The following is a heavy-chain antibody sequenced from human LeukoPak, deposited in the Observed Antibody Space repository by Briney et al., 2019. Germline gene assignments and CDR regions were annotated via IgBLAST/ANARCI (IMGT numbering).Heavy chain of an antibody. D-gene: IGHD6-19*01. CDR3: AKGGSGRYPGFDY. Sequence: GGSLRLSCAASGFTFSSYWMNWVRQAPGKGLEWVSTSGSGGSPFYADSVKGRFTISRDNSRNTLYLQMNSLRVEDTAVYYCAKGGSGRYPGFDYWGQGTLVTVSS. V-gene: IGHV3-23*01. CDR1: GFTFSSYW. CDR2: SGSGGSP. J-gene: IGHJ4*02.